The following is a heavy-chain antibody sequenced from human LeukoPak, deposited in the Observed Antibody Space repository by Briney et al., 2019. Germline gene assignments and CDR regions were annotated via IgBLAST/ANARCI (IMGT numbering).Heavy chain of an antibody. CDR2: INGDGSSA. CDR3: ARDQYYQLLL. J-gene: IGHJ4*02. CDR1: GFTFRGYW. Sequence: SGRSLRLSCAVSGFTFRGYWIHWVRRVPGKGLVWVSRINGDGSSATYADSVKGRFTISRDDAKNTVYLQMNNLRAEDTAVYYCARDQYYQLLLWGQGSLVTVSP. V-gene: IGHV3-74*03. D-gene: IGHD2-2*01.